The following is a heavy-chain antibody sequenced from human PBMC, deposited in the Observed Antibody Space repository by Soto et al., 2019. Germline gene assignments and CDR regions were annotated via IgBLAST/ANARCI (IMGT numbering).Heavy chain of an antibody. CDR2: IKPDGSEK. CDR1: GFTFSSHW. CDR3: ARGDYYDSSGPFSDAFDI. J-gene: IGHJ3*02. D-gene: IGHD3-22*01. Sequence: PGGSLRLSCAASGFTFSSHWMSWVRQAPGKGLEWVANIKPDGSEKWYVDSVKGRFTISRDNAKNPLYLQMNSLRAEDTAVHYCARGDYYDSSGPFSDAFDIWGQGTMVTVSS. V-gene: IGHV3-7*04.